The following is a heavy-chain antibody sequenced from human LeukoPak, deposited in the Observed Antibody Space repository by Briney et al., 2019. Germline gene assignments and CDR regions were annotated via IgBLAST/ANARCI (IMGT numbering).Heavy chain of an antibody. V-gene: IGHV1-2*02. Sequence: ASVKVSSKGSGFPFNGYYMHWVRQAPGQGLEWMGWINPNSGDTSYAQKFQGRVTMTRDTSISTAYMELRSLRSDDTAVYHCAREGDSSADAFDIWGLGTMVTVSS. J-gene: IGHJ3*02. CDR2: INPNSGDT. D-gene: IGHD3-22*01. CDR1: GFPFNGYY. CDR3: AREGDSSADAFDI.